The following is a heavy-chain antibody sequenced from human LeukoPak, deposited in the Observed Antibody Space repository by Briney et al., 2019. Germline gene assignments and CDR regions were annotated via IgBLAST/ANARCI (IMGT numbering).Heavy chain of an antibody. CDR2: IYYDGSKY. Sequence: SCKASGYTFTGYYMHWVRQAPGQGLEWVAVIYYDGSKYFYADSVKGRFTISRDYSKNTLYLQINSLRAEDTAVYYCARIYGSGYAGDYWGQGTLVTVSS. CDR3: ARIYGSGYAGDY. V-gene: IGHV3-30*07. CDR1: GYTFTGYY. J-gene: IGHJ4*02. D-gene: IGHD5-18*01.